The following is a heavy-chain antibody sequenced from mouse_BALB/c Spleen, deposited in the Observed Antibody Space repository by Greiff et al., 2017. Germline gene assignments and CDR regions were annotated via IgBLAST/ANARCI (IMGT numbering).Heavy chain of an antibody. CDR3: ARDHDYAPPY. Sequence: QVQLKQSGPGLVAPSQSLSITCTVSGFSLTSYGVHWVRQPPGKGLEWLGVIWAGGSTNYNSALMSRLSISKDNSKSQVFLKMNSLQTDDTAMYYCARDHDYAPPYWGQGTLVTVSA. CDR2: IWAGGST. D-gene: IGHD2-4*01. J-gene: IGHJ3*01. CDR1: GFSLTSYG. V-gene: IGHV2-9*02.